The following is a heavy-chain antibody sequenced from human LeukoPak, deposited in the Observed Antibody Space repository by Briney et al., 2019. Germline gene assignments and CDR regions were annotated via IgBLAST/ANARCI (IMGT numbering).Heavy chain of an antibody. CDR2: IYYSGST. V-gene: IGHV4-39*01. Sequence: SETLSLTCTVSGGSISSSSYYWGWLRQPPGKGWEWIGSIYYSGSTYYNPSLKSRVTISVDTSKNQFSLKLSSVTAADTAVYYCARWWLVFSAFDIWGQGTMVTVSS. D-gene: IGHD6-19*01. J-gene: IGHJ3*02. CDR1: GGSISSSSYY. CDR3: ARWWLVFSAFDI.